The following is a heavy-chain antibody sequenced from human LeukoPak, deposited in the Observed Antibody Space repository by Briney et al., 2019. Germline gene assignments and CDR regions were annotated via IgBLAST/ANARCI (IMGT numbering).Heavy chain of an antibody. V-gene: IGHV1-8*01. J-gene: IGHJ1*01. Sequence: ASVKVSCKASGYTFTSYDINWVRQATGQGLEWMGWMNSNSGNTGYAQKFQGRVTMTRNTSISTAYMELSSLRSEDTAVYYCARAADYYDFWSGYYTAEYFQHWGQGTLVTVSS. D-gene: IGHD3-3*01. CDR1: GYTFTSYD. CDR2: MNSNSGNT. CDR3: ARAADYYDFWSGYYTAEYFQH.